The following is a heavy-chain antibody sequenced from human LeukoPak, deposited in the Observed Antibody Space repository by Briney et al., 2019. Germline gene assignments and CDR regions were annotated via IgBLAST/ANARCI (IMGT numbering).Heavy chain of an antibody. CDR1: GYTFTDYY. J-gene: IGHJ4*02. CDR3: ARASWQLVPYFDS. D-gene: IGHD6-6*01. CDR2: INPNSGGT. Sequence: GASVKVSCEASGYTFTDYYMHWVRQAPGQGLEWMGWINPNSGGTNFAQKFQGRVAMTRDTSISTAYLELGSLRSDDTAVYFCARASWQLVPYFDSWGQGTLVTVSS. V-gene: IGHV1-2*02.